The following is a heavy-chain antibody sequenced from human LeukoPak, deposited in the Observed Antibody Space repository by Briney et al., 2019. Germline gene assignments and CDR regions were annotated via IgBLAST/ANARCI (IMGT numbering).Heavy chain of an antibody. V-gene: IGHV1-69*01. CDR3: ARGAYYDILTGYYTGNDAFDI. J-gene: IGHJ3*02. CDR1: GGTFSSYA. Sequence: ASVKVSCKASGGTFSSYAISWVRQAPGQGLEWMGGIIPIFGTANYAQKFQGRVTITADESTSTAYMELSSLRSEDTAVYYCARGAYYDILTGYYTGNDAFDIWGQGTMVTVSS. D-gene: IGHD3-9*01. CDR2: IIPIFGTA.